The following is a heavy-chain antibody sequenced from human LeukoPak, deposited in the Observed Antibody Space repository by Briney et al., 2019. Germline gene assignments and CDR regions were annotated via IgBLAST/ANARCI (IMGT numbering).Heavy chain of an antibody. CDR1: GGSISSSSYY. CDR3: ARNDYYDSSGLKY. CDR2: IYYSGST. V-gene: IGHV4-39*07. J-gene: IGHJ4*02. Sequence: PSETLSLTCTVSGGSISSSSYYWGWIRQPPGKGLEWIGSIYYSGSTYYNPSLKSRVTISVDRSKNQFSLKLSSVTAADTAVYYCARNDYYDSSGLKYWGQGTLVTVSS. D-gene: IGHD3-22*01.